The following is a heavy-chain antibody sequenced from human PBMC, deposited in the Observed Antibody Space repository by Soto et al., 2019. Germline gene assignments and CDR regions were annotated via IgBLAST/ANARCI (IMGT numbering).Heavy chain of an antibody. CDR2: IYYSGST. J-gene: IGHJ6*02. D-gene: IGHD2-15*01. CDR3: ARGVEYYYGMEV. CDR1: GGSISSSSYY. V-gene: IGHV4-39*07. Sequence: SETLSLTCTVSGGSISSSSYYWGWIRQPPGKGLEWIGNIYYSGSTYYNPSLKSRVTISVDTSKNQFSLKLSSVTAADTAVYYCARGVEYYYGMEVWGQGTTVTVSS.